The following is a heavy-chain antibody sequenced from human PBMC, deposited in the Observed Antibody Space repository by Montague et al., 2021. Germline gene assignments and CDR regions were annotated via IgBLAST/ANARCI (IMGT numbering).Heavy chain of an antibody. V-gene: IGHV4-59*01. J-gene: IGHJ6*02. D-gene: IGHD6-19*01. CDR1: GGSISSYY. CDR3: ARGVYSSGWSGYGMDV. CDR2: IYNSGRT. Sequence: SETLSLTSTVSGGSISSYYWSWIRQPPGKGLEWIGYIYNSGRTNYNPSLKSRVTISVDTSKNQFSLRLSSVTAADTAVYYCARGVYSSGWSGYGMDVWGQGTTVTVSS.